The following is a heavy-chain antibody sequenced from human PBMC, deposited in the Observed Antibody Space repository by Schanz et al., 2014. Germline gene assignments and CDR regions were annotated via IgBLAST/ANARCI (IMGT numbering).Heavy chain of an antibody. CDR2: VCYDGSKK. CDR1: GFTFSSYG. D-gene: IGHD1-26*01. CDR3: VKDLQRELLRDDHYYGMDV. J-gene: IGHJ6*02. V-gene: IGHV3-33*06. Sequence: QVQLVESGGGVAQPGGSLRLSCAASGFTFSSYGMHWVRQVPGKGLEWVAVVCYDGSKKYYADSVKGRFTTSRDNSKNTMYLQMNSLRAEDTAVYYCVKDLQRELLRDDHYYGMDVWGQGTTVTVSS.